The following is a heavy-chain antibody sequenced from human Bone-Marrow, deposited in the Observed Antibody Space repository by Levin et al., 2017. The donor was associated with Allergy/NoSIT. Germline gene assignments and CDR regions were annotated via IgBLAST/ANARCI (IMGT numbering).Heavy chain of an antibody. CDR1: GDSINSGGYY. CDR2: IYYTGST. D-gene: IGHD3-16*01. V-gene: IGHV4-31*03. CDR3: ARQIGDRGFDS. J-gene: IGHJ4*02. Sequence: SQTLSLTCTVSGDSINSGGYYWSWLRQLPGTGLEWIGYIYYTGSTLYNPSLKSRLYLSLDTSKNQFSLSLRSVTVADTAIYPCARQIGDRGFDSWGQGTLVTVSS.